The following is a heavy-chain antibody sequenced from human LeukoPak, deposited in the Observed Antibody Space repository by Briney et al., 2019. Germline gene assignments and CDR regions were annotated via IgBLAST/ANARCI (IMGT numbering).Heavy chain of an antibody. CDR1: GGSISSGDYY. V-gene: IGHV4-30-4*08. CDR3: ARLGGATVTTHNFDY. CDR2: IYYSGST. J-gene: IGHJ4*02. D-gene: IGHD4-17*01. Sequence: SETLSLTCTVSGGSISSGDYYWSWIRQPPGKGLDWIGYIYYSGSTYYNPSLKSRVTISVDPSKNQFSLKLSSVTAADTAVYYCARLGGATVTTHNFDYWGQGTLVTVSS.